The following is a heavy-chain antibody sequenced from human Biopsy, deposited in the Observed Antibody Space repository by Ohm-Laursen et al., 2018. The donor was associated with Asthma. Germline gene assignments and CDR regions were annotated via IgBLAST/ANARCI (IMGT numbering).Heavy chain of an antibody. J-gene: IGHJ4*02. Sequence: SLRLSCAASGFTFDDYGMHWVRQAPGKGLEWVSGISWNSGSIGYANSVKGRFTISRDNAKNSLYLQMNSLRVEDTALYYCAKATLGDIGKDYWGQGTLVTVSS. CDR1: GFTFDDYG. D-gene: IGHD2-21*01. CDR2: ISWNSGSI. CDR3: AKATLGDIGKDY. V-gene: IGHV3-9*01.